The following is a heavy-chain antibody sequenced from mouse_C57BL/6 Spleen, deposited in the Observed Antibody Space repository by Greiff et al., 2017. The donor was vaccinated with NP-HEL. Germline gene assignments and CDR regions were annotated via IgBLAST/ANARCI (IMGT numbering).Heavy chain of an antibody. CDR2: IYPGDGDT. V-gene: IGHV1-82*01. J-gene: IGHJ4*01. CDR3: ARYPAQALYYYAMDY. Sequence: QVQLQQSGPELVKPGASVKISCKASGYAFSSSWMNWVKQRPGKGLEWIGRIYPGDGDTNYNGKFKGKATLTADKSSSTAYMQLSSLTSEDSAVYFCARYPAQALYYYAMDYWGQGTSVTVSS. D-gene: IGHD3-2*02. CDR1: GYAFSSSW.